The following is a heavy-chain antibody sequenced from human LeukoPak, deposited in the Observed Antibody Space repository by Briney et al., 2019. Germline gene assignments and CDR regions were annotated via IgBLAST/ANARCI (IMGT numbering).Heavy chain of an antibody. V-gene: IGHV4-4*07. D-gene: IGHD6-19*01. Sequence: PSETLPLTCTVSAGSISWIRQPAGKGLEWIGHIYTSGSTYYNPSLNRRVTMSVDTSKNQFSLKVNSVTAADTAMYYCATEGSGWIFDYWGQGTLVTVSS. CDR3: ATEGSGWIFDY. CDR1: AGSI. CDR2: IYTSGST. J-gene: IGHJ4*02.